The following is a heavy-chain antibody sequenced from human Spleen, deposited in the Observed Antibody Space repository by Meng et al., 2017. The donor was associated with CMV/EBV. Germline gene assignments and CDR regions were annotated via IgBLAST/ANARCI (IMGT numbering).Heavy chain of an antibody. CDR1: GFSVSSNY. Sequence: GESLKISCAASGFSVSSNYVSWVRQAPGKGLEWVSVIYPGGNTKYADSVKGRFTISRDNAKNSLYLQMNSLRAEDTAVYYCARESITIFGVVTLYYYGMDVWGQGTTVTVSS. CDR2: IYPGGNT. CDR3: ARESITIFGVVTLYYYGMDV. D-gene: IGHD3-3*01. J-gene: IGHJ6*02. V-gene: IGHV3-66*01.